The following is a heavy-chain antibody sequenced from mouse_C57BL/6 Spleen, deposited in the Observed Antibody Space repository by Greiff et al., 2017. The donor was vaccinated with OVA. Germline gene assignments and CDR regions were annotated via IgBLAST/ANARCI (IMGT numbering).Heavy chain of an antibody. J-gene: IGHJ3*01. CDR2: IWSGGST. CDR1: GFSLTSYG. CDR3: ASPSNWDGAFAY. V-gene: IGHV2-2*01. Sequence: VKLMESGPGLVQPSQSLSITCTVSGFSLTSYGVHWVRQSPGKGLEWLGVIWSGGSTDCNAAFISRLSISKDNSKSQVFFKMNSLQADDTAIYYCASPSNWDGAFAYWGQGTLVTVSA. D-gene: IGHD4-1*01.